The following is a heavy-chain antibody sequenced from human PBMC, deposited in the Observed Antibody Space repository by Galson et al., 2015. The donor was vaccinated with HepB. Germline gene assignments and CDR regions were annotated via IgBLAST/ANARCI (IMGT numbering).Heavy chain of an antibody. CDR2: ISYDGSNK. CDR1: GFTFSSYA. D-gene: IGHD1-1*01. V-gene: IGHV3-30-3*01. CDR3: ARDLHERGTARIDY. Sequence: SLRLSCAAPGFTFSSYAMHWVRQAPGKGLEWVAVISYDGSNKYYADSVKGRFTISRDNSKNTLYLQMNSLRAEDTAVYYCARDLHERGTARIDYWGQGTLVTVSS. J-gene: IGHJ4*02.